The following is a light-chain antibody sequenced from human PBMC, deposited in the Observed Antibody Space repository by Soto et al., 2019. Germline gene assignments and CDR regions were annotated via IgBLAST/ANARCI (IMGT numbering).Light chain of an antibody. CDR3: QQYGSLPRT. J-gene: IGKJ1*01. Sequence: EIVLTQSPGTLSLSPGERATLSCRASQSFSSYLAWYQQKPGQAPRLLIYGASSRATGIPDRFSGSGSGTDFILTISRLEPEDSAVYYCQQYGSLPRTFGQGTKVDI. CDR2: GAS. CDR1: QSFSSY. V-gene: IGKV3-20*01.